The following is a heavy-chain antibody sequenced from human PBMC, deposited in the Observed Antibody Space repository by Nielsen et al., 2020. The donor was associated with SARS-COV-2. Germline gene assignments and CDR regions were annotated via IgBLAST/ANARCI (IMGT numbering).Heavy chain of an antibody. V-gene: IGHV3-9*01. CDR3: AKDIAPGEQWLVRAFDI. D-gene: IGHD6-19*01. Sequence: GGSLRLSCAASGFTFDDYAMHWVRQAPGKGLEWVSGISWNSGSIGYADSVKGRFTISRDNAKNSLYLQMNSLRAKDTALYYCAKDIAPGEQWLVRAFDIWGQGTMVTVSS. CDR2: ISWNSGSI. CDR1: GFTFDDYA. J-gene: IGHJ3*02.